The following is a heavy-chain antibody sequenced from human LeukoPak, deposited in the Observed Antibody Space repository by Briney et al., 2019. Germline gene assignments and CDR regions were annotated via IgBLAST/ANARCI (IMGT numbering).Heavy chain of an antibody. J-gene: IGHJ6*02. V-gene: IGHV1-69*04. CDR3: ARAGGVVVADYYYYGMDV. CDR2: IIPIFGIA. Sequence: GSSVKVSCKASGGTFSSYAISWVRQAPGQGLEWMGRIIPIFGIANCAQKFQGRVTITADKSTSTAYMELSSLRSEDTAVYYCARAGGVVVADYYYYGMDVWGQGTTVTVSS. CDR1: GGTFSSYA. D-gene: IGHD2-15*01.